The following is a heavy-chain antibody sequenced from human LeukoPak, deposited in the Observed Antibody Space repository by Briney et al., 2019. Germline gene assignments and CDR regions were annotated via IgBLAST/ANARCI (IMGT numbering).Heavy chain of an antibody. D-gene: IGHD1-26*01. V-gene: IGHV1-8*01. CDR2: MNPNSGNT. Sequence: SVKVSCKASGYTFTSYDINWVRQATGQGLEWMGWMNPNSGNTGYAQKFQGRVTMTRSTSINTAYMELNSLTSEDTAVYYCARSSVGARRRIDYWGQGSLVTVSS. CDR1: GYTFTSYD. J-gene: IGHJ4*02. CDR3: ARSSVGARRRIDY.